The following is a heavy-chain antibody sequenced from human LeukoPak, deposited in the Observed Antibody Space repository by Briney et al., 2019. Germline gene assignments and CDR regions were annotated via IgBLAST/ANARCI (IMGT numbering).Heavy chain of an antibody. CDR1: GFTFGDTW. CDR3: ATSYDMGWLIGY. Sequence: GGSLRLSCAASGFTFGDTWMNWVRQVPGQGLEWVANIKQDGSEKFYVASVKGRFTISRDNGESSLYLQMNSLRAEDTALYYCATSYDMGWLIGYWGQGTLVTVSS. J-gene: IGHJ4*02. D-gene: IGHD3/OR15-3a*01. V-gene: IGHV3-7*03. CDR2: IKQDGSEK.